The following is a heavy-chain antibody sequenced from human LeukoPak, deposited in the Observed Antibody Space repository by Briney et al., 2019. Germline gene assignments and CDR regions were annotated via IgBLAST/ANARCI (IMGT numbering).Heavy chain of an antibody. J-gene: IGHJ4*02. CDR2: INPSGGST. CDR3: ARVGDYVWGSYREIQFDY. D-gene: IGHD3-16*02. V-gene: IGHV1-46*01. CDR1: GYTFTSYY. Sequence: ASVKVSCKASGYTFTSYYMHWVRQAPGQGLEWMGIINPSGGSTSYAQKFQGRVTMTRDTSTSTVYMELSSLRSEDTAVYYCARVGDYVWGSYREIQFDYWGQGTLVTVSS.